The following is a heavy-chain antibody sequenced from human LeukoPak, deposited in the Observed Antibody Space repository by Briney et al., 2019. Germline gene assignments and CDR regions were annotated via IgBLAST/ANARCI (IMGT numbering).Heavy chain of an antibody. CDR1: GGSFSGYY. J-gene: IGHJ4*02. CDR2: INHSGST. CDR3: ARGVRDQYYFDY. Sequence: SETLSLTCAVYGGSFSGYYWSWIRQPPGKGLEWIGEINHSGSTNYNPSLKSRVTISVDTSKNQFSLKLSSVTAADTAVYYCARGVRDQYYFDYWGQGTLDTVSS. V-gene: IGHV4-34*01. D-gene: IGHD4-11*01.